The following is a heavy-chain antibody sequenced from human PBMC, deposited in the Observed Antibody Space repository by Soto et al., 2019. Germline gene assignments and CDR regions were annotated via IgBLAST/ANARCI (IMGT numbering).Heavy chain of an antibody. J-gene: IGHJ5*02. D-gene: IGHD3-10*01. CDR3: ASFGVSSKNWFDP. Sequence: VQLQESGPGLVTPSPTLSLTCTVSGCSISTADYYWSWIRQPPGKGLEWIGSIDYRGNTYYNPSLKSRLTISLDTSKSQFSLNLGSVAAADTAVYYCASFGVSSKNWFDPWGLGTLVTVSS. CDR1: GCSISTADYY. V-gene: IGHV4-30-4*01. CDR2: IDYRGNT.